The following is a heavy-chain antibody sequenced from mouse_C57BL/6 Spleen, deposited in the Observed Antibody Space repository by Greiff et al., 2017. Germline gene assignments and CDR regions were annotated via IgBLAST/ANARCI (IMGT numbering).Heavy chain of an antibody. CDR3: ARMGYYDGTYAMDY. CDR2: IWSGGST. CDR1: GFSLTSYG. D-gene: IGHD1-1*01. Sequence: VQGVESGPGLVQPSQSLSITCTVSGFSLTSYGVHWVRQSPGKGLEWLGVIWSGGSTDYNAAFISRLSISKDNSKSQVFFKMNSLQADDTAIYYCARMGYYDGTYAMDYWGQGTSVTVSS. V-gene: IGHV2-2*01. J-gene: IGHJ4*01.